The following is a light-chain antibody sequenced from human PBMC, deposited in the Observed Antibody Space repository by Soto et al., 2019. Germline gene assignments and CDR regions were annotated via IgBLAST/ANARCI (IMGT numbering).Light chain of an antibody. CDR3: QQYDIYPWT. Sequence: DIQMTQSPSTLSASVGDRVTITCRASQSIRSWLAWYQQKPGKAPKLLIYKASSLESGVPSRFSGSGSGTEFTLTISSLQPYDFATYYCQQYDIYPWTFGQGTKVEIK. V-gene: IGKV1-5*03. CDR1: QSIRSW. CDR2: KAS. J-gene: IGKJ1*01.